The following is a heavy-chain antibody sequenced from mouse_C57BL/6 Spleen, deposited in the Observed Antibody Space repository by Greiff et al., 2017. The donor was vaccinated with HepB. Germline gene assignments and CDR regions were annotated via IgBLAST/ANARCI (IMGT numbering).Heavy chain of an antibody. Sequence: QVQLQQPGAELVMPGASVKLSCKASGYTFTSYWMHWVKQRPGQGLEWIGELDPSDSYTNYNQKFKGKSTLTVDKSSSTAYMQLSSLTSEDSAVYYCARGGYGSSPYYLDYWGQGTTLTVSS. V-gene: IGHV1-69*01. CDR2: LDPSDSYT. D-gene: IGHD1-1*01. J-gene: IGHJ2*01. CDR3: ARGGYGSSPYYLDY. CDR1: GYTFTSYW.